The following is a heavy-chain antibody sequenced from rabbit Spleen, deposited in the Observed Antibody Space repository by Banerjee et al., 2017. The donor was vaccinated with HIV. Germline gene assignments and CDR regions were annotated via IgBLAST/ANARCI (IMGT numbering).Heavy chain of an antibody. V-gene: IGHV1S45*01. CDR1: GFSFSSNYY. D-gene: IGHD1-1*01. CDR2: IYGGDIHST. J-gene: IGHJ4*01. CDR3: ARDLDGVIGWNFGW. Sequence: QEQLVESGGGLVQPEGSLTLTCTASGFSFSSNYYMCWVRQAPGKGLEWIACIYGGDIHSTAYATWAKGRFTISKASSTTVTLQMTRLTAADTATYFCARDLDGVIGWNFGWWGPGTLVTVS.